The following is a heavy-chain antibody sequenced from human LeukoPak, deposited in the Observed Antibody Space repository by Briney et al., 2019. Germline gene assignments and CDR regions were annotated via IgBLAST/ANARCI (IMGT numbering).Heavy chain of an antibody. D-gene: IGHD6-19*01. V-gene: IGHV1-2*02. CDR2: INPNSGGT. Sequence: ASVKVSCKASGYTFTGYHMHWVRQAPGRGLEWMGWINPNSGGTNYAQKFQGRVTMTRDTSISTAYMELSRLRSDDTAVYYCARDTPKRIAEAGTGYWGQGTLVTVSS. CDR1: GYTFTGYH. CDR3: ARDTPKRIAEAGTGY. J-gene: IGHJ4*02.